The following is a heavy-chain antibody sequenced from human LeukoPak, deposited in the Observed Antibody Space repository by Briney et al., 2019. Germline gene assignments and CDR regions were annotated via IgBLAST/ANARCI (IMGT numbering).Heavy chain of an antibody. Sequence: GASLTLSCAASGFTFSSSDISWVRQPQGKGMEWVSAIGGGGRSTYYTDSVMGRFTISRDNSKNTLYLQMNSLRPEDTAVYYCAKERLNPSRYFDSWGQGTLVTVSS. CDR1: GFTFSSSD. V-gene: IGHV3-23*01. D-gene: IGHD3-22*01. CDR2: IGGGGRST. CDR3: AKERLNPSRYFDS. J-gene: IGHJ4*02.